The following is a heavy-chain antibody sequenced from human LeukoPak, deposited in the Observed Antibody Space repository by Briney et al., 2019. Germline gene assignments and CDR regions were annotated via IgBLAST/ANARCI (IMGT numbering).Heavy chain of an antibody. CDR3: ARRSRDSWELPHAFDI. D-gene: IGHD1-26*01. J-gene: IGHJ3*02. CDR2: MNPNSGNT. CDR1: GYTFTSYD. V-gene: IGHV1-8*01. Sequence: PGASVKVSCKASGYTFTSYDINWVRQATGQGLEWMGWMNPNSGNTGYAQKFQGRVTMTRNTSISTAYMELSSLRSEDTAVYYCARRSRDSWELPHAFDIWGQGTMVTVSS.